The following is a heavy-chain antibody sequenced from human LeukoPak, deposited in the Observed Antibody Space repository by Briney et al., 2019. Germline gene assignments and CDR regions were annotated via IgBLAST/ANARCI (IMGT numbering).Heavy chain of an antibody. Sequence: GGSLRLSCAGSGFTFSSYAMSWVRQAPGKGLEWVSVISGSGGSTYHADSVKGRFTISRDSSKNTLFLQMNDLTVEDTARYYCARRPGNWGQGILVTVSS. CDR1: GFTFSSYA. D-gene: IGHD1-14*01. CDR2: ISGSGGST. CDR3: ARRPGN. V-gene: IGHV3-23*01. J-gene: IGHJ4*02.